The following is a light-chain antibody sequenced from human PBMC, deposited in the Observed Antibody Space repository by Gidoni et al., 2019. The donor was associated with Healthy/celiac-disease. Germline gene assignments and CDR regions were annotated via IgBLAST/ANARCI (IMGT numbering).Light chain of an antibody. J-gene: IGKJ2*01. CDR3: QQYDNLPPYT. V-gene: IGKV1-33*01. Sequence: DIQMPQSPSSLSASVGDRVTITCQASQDISNYLNWYQQKPGKAPKLLIYDASNLETGVPSRFSGSGSGTDFTVTISSLQPEDIATYYCQQYDNLPPYTFGQGTKLEIK. CDR2: DAS. CDR1: QDISNY.